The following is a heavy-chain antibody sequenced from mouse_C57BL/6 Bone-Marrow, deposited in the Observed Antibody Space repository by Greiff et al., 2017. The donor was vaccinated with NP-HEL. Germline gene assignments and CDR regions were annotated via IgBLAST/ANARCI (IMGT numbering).Heavy chain of an antibody. Sequence: QVQLKESGAELVRPGASVKLSCKASGYTFTDYYINWVKQRPGQGLEWIARIYPGSGNTYYNEKFKGKATLTAEKSSSTAYMQLSSLTSEDSAVYFCARDYYGSSYDFDVWGTGTTVTVSS. D-gene: IGHD1-1*01. CDR2: IYPGSGNT. CDR1: GYTFTDYY. V-gene: IGHV1-76*01. CDR3: ARDYYGSSYDFDV. J-gene: IGHJ1*03.